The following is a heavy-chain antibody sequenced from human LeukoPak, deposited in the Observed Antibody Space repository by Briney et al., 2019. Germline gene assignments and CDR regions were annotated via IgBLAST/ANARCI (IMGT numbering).Heavy chain of an antibody. CDR2: ISAYNGNT. J-gene: IGHJ4*02. CDR3: ARAPGYCSSTSCRKPFDY. CDR1: GGTFSSYA. Sequence: ASVKVSCKASGGTFSSYAISWVRQAPGQGLEWMGWISAYNGNTNYAQKLQGRVTMTTDTSTSTAYMELRSLRSDDTAVYYCARAPGYCSSTSCRKPFDYWGQGTLVTVSS. V-gene: IGHV1-18*01. D-gene: IGHD2-2*01.